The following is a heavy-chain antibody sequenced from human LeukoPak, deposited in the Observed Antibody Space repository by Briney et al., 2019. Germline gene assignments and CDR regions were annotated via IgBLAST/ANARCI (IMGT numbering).Heavy chain of an antibody. Sequence: GGSLRLSCAASGFTFNIYSMNWVRQAPGKGLEWVSRITSSSHYIYYADSVKGRFTISRDNAKNSLYLQMNSLRAEDTALYYCAKARSSGWPYDAFDIWGQGTMVTVSS. CDR3: AKARSSGWPYDAFDI. J-gene: IGHJ3*02. V-gene: IGHV3-21*04. CDR2: ITSSSHYI. D-gene: IGHD6-19*01. CDR1: GFTFNIYS.